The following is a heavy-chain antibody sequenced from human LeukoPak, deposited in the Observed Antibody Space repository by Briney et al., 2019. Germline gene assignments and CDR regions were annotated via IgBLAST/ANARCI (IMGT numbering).Heavy chain of an antibody. V-gene: IGHV3-48*03. CDR1: GFTFSTYE. CDR2: IGSSGNTI. D-gene: IGHD2-15*01. J-gene: IGHJ3*02. CDR3: ARLRVIRTSGYDAFDI. Sequence: GGSLRLSCAASGFTFSTYEMNWVRQAPGKGLEWVSYIGSSGNTIYYTDSVKGRFTISRDNAKNTLYLQMSGLRAADTAMYYCARLRVIRTSGYDAFDIWGPGTMVTVSS.